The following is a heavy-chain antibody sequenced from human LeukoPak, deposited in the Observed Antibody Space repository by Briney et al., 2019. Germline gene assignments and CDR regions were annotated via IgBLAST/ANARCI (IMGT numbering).Heavy chain of an antibody. D-gene: IGHD6-13*01. CDR3: PRHEGYSSSGRVY. J-gene: IGHJ4*02. CDR1: GYRFTSYW. V-gene: IGHV5-10-1*01. CDR2: IDPSDAYT. Sequence: GESLKISCKGSGYRFTSYWISWVRQMPGRGLEWMGRIDPSDAYTNYSPSFQGHVTISADKSITTVYLQWSSLQASDNSMYYCPRHEGYSSSGRVYWGQGTLVTVSS.